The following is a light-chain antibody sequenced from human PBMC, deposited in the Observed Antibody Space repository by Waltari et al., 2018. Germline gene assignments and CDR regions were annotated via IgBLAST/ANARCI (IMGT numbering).Light chain of an antibody. J-gene: IGKJ4*01. V-gene: IGKV1-39*01. CDR2: AAS. Sequence: DIQMTQLPSSLSASVGDRVTITCRTSQSISSYLNWYQQRPGKAPNLLIYAASSLQSGVPSRFTGSGSGTDFTLTISSLQSEDVATYYCQQSYSTPTFGGGTKVEIK. CDR1: QSISSY. CDR3: QQSYSTPT.